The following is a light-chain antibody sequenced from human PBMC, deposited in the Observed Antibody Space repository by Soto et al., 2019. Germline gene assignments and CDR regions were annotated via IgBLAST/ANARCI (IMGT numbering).Light chain of an antibody. V-gene: IGLV1-44*01. CDR3: TAWDDSLNGVL. CDR2: SNI. Sequence: QSVLTQPPSASGTPGQRVTISCSGTSSNIGSNTVNWYQKLPGTAPKLLIYSNIIRPSWVPDRFSGSTSGTSASLANSALQSDDEAVYYCTAWDDSLNGVLFGGGTKLTVL. J-gene: IGLJ2*01. CDR1: SSNIGSNT.